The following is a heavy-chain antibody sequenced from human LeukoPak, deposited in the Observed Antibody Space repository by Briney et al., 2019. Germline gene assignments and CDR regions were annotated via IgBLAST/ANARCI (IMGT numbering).Heavy chain of an antibody. CDR3: ARDIVVVPAAIWADYYYYGMDV. CDR1: GYTFTSYG. CDR2: ISAYNGNT. Sequence: ASVKVSCKASGYTFTSYGISWVRQAPGQGLELMGWISAYNGNTNYAQKLQGRVTMTTDTSTSTAYMELRSLRSDDTAVYYCARDIVVVPAAIWADYYYYGMDVWGQGTTVTVSS. V-gene: IGHV1-18*01. D-gene: IGHD2-2*01. J-gene: IGHJ6*02.